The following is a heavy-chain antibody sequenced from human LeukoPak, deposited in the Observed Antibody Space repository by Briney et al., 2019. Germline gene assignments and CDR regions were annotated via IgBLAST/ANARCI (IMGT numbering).Heavy chain of an antibody. V-gene: IGHV3-74*01. CDR1: GFTFSSYW. Sequence: GGSLRLSCAASGFTFSSYWMHWVRQAPGKGLVWVSRINSDGSSTSYADSVKGRFTISRDNAKNTLYLQMNSLRAEDTAVYYCARVGLGHCSGGSCYSLNYWGQGTLVTVSS. CDR3: ARVGLGHCSGGSCYSLNY. CDR2: INSDGSST. D-gene: IGHD2-15*01. J-gene: IGHJ4*02.